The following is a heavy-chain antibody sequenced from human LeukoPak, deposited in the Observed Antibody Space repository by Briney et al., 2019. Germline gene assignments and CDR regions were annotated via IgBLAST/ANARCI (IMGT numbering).Heavy chain of an antibody. J-gene: IGHJ4*02. CDR2: INWNGGST. CDR1: GFTFDDYG. CDR3: IVVVVAATLDY. D-gene: IGHD2-15*01. Sequence: PGGSLRLSCAASGFTFDDYGMSWVRQAPGKGLEWVSGINWNGGSTGYADSVKGRFTISRDNAKNSLYLQMNSLRAEDTAVYYCIVVVVAATLDYWGQGTLVTVSS. V-gene: IGHV3-20*04.